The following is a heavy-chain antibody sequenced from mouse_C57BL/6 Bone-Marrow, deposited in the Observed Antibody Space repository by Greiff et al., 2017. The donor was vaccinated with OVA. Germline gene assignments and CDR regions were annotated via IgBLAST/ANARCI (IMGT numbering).Heavy chain of an antibody. V-gene: IGHV1-82*01. Sequence: VQLQQSGPELVKPGASVKISCKASGYAFSSSWMNWVKQRPGKGLEWIGRIYPGDGDTNYNGKFKGKATLTADKSSSTAYMQLSSLTSEDSAVYFCRGFYDGYLYWYFDVWGTGTTVTVSS. J-gene: IGHJ1*03. CDR1: GYAFSSSW. CDR3: RGFYDGYLYWYFDV. CDR2: IYPGDGDT. D-gene: IGHD2-3*01.